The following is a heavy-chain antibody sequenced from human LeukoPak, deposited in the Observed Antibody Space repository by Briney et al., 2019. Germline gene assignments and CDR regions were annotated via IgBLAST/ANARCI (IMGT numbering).Heavy chain of an antibody. V-gene: IGHV3-73*01. J-gene: IGHJ4*02. CDR3: TRHLGDGYNLLVGGSVPYYFDY. CDR2: IRSKANSYAT. Sequence: PGGSLRLYCAASGFTFSGSAMHWVRQASGKGLEWVGRIRSKANSYATAYAASVKGRFTISRDDSKNTAYLQMNSLKTEDTAVYYCTRHLGDGYNLLVGGSVPYYFDYWGQGTLVTVSS. D-gene: IGHD5-24*01. CDR1: GFTFSGSA.